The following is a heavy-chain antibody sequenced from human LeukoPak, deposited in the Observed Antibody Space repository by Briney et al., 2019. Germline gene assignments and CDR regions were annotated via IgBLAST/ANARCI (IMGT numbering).Heavy chain of an antibody. D-gene: IGHD7-27*01. V-gene: IGHV3-9*01. CDR2: ITWNSGTI. Sequence: GGSLRLSCAASGFNFDQYAMFWVRQAPGKGLEWVTGITWNSGTIAYADSVKGRFTISRDNAKSSLYLQMNSLRTEDTALYCCVRSVGSDWGHFDFWGQGTLVTVSS. CDR1: GFNFDQYA. CDR3: VRSVGSDWGHFDF. J-gene: IGHJ4*02.